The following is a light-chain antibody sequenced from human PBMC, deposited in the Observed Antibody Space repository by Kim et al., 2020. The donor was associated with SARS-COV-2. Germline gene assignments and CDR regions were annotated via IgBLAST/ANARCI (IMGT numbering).Light chain of an antibody. V-gene: IGKV1-39*01. CDR2: VAY. Sequence: DIQMTQSPSSLSASVGDRVTITCRASQSISGYLNWYQQKPGKAPNLLIHVAYSLQSGVPPRFSGSGSGTDFTLTISSLQPEDFATYYCQQSYSTPYTFGQGTKLEIK. CDR3: QQSYSTPYT. CDR1: QSISGY. J-gene: IGKJ2*01.